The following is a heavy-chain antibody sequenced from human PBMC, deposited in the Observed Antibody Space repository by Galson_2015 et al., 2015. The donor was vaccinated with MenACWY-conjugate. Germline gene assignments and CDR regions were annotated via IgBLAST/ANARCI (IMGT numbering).Heavy chain of an antibody. CDR3: ARGYINTSYFRAYYYYMDV. Sequence: SLRLSCAASGFTVGTHCMSWVRHAPGKGLDWVSVIYSGGSTYYADCVKGRFTLSRDISADTRSLQMNHLRAEDTAVYYCARGYINTSYFRAYYYYMDVWGKGTTVTVSS. D-gene: IGHD5-12*01. V-gene: IGHV3-53*01. CDR1: GFTVGTHC. CDR2: IYSGGST. J-gene: IGHJ6*03.